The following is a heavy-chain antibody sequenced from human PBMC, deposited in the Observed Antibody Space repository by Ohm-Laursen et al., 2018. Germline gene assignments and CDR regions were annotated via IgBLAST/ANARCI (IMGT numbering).Heavy chain of an antibody. Sequence: SLRLSCTAPGYTFPHFGVHWVRQAPGKGLEWVAVFWANGIDKYYADSVKGRFTISRDTSKSTVSLQMNSLTAEDTAVYYCARDADTSSHYSNFDYWGQGTLVTVSS. V-gene: IGHV3-33*01. CDR3: ARDADTSSHYSNFDY. D-gene: IGHD3-22*01. J-gene: IGHJ4*02. CDR2: FWANGIDK. CDR1: GYTFPHFG.